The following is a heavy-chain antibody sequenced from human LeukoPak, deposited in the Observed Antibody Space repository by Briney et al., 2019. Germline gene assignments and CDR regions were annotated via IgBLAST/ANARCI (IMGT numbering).Heavy chain of an antibody. V-gene: IGHV3-7*04. D-gene: IGHD4-11*01. Sequence: GGSLRLSCAASGFTFSNAWMSWVRQAPGKGLEWVAHIKSDASGTYYVDSVKGRFTISRDNAKNSLYLPMNSLRAEDTAVYYCARNSRYSFDIWGQGTMVTVSS. J-gene: IGHJ3*02. CDR2: IKSDASGT. CDR1: GFTFSNAW. CDR3: ARNSRYSFDI.